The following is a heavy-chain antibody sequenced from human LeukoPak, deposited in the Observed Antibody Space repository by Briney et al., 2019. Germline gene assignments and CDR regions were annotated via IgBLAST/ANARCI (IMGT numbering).Heavy chain of an antibody. Sequence: PSETLSLTCAVYGGSFSGYYWSWIRQPPGKGLEWIGEINHSGSTNYNPSLKSRVTISVDTSKNQFSLKLSSVTAADTAVYYCARDGISPLWSFTAVWFDPWGQGTLVTVSS. CDR3: ARDGISPLWSFTAVWFDP. V-gene: IGHV4-34*01. D-gene: IGHD3-10*01. CDR1: GGSFSGYY. J-gene: IGHJ5*02. CDR2: INHSGST.